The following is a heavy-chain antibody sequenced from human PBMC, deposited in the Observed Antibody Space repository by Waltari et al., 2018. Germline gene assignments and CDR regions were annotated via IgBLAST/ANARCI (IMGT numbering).Heavy chain of an antibody. CDR1: GGTFSSYA. CDR3: ARADYYGSVTYNWFDP. Sequence: QVQLVQSGAEVKKPGSSVKVSCKASGGTFSSYAISWVRQAPGQGLEWMGGIIPILGIANYAQKFQGRVTITADKSTSTAYMELSSLRSEDTAVYYCARADYYGSVTYNWFDPWGQGTLVTVSS. V-gene: IGHV1-69*10. D-gene: IGHD3-10*01. J-gene: IGHJ5*02. CDR2: IIPILGIA.